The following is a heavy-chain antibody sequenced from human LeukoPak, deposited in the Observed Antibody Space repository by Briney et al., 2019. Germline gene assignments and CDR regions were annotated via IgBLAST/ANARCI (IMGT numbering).Heavy chain of an antibody. CDR2: ISGSGGST. Sequence: GGSLRLSCAASGFTFSSYAMSWVRQAPGKGLEWVSAISGSGGSTYYADSVEGRFTISRDNSKNTLYLQMNSLRAEDTAVYYCAKVMVGATMVLSFDYWGQGTLVTVSS. CDR3: AKVMVGATMVLSFDY. CDR1: GFTFSSYA. D-gene: IGHD1-26*01. J-gene: IGHJ4*02. V-gene: IGHV3-23*01.